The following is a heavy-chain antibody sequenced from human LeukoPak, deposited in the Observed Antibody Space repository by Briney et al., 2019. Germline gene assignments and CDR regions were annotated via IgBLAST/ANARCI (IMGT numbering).Heavy chain of an antibody. Sequence: ASVKVSCKASGYTFTSYGISWVRQAPGQGLEWMGWISAYNGNTNYAQKLQGRVTMTTDTSTSTAYMELRSLRSDDTAVYYCARAKYYDFWSDVDAPPSPYYYYYMDVWGKGTPVTVSS. J-gene: IGHJ6*03. CDR2: ISAYNGNT. D-gene: IGHD3-3*01. CDR1: GYTFTSYG. CDR3: ARAKYYDFWSDVDAPPSPYYYYYMDV. V-gene: IGHV1-18*01.